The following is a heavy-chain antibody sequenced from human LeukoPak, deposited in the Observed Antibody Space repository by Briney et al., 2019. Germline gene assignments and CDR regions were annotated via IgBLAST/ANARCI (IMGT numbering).Heavy chain of an antibody. CDR1: GFTFSSYS. CDR3: ARDTNEDIVRC. Sequence: GGSLRLSCAASGFTFSSYSMNWVRQAPGKGLEWVSYISSSSSTIYYADSVRGRFTISRDNAKNSLYLQMNSLRAEDTAVYYCARDTNEDIVRCWGQGTLVTVSS. CDR2: ISSSSSTI. J-gene: IGHJ4*02. D-gene: IGHD2-8*01. V-gene: IGHV3-48*01.